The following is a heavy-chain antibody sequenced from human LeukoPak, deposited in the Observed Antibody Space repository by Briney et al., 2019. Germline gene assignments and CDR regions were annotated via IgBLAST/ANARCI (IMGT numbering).Heavy chain of an antibody. J-gene: IGHJ4*02. CDR2: IRYDGTTT. Sequence: GGSLRLSCAASGLTFSNFGMHWVRQAPGKGLEWVTFIRYDGTTTYYADSVKGRFTISRDNSKSTLYLQMNSLKAEDTAVYYCGRGMRDYYGLDHWGQGFLVTVSS. V-gene: IGHV3-30*02. CDR3: GRGMRDYYGLDH. CDR1: GLTFSNFG. D-gene: IGHD3-10*01.